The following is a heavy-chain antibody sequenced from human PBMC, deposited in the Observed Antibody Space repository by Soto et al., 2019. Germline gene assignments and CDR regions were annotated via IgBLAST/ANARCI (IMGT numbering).Heavy chain of an antibody. CDR1: GFTMNTHS. CDR2: IHSSGSST. V-gene: IGHV3-48*02. CDR3: ATLPRGVTSVFFDS. J-gene: IGHJ4*02. Sequence: HPGGSLRLSCTASGFTMNTHSMNWVRQAPGKGLEWISYIHSSGSSTYYADSVKGRFTISRDNAKNLLYLQMDSLRDEDTAVYYCATLPRGVTSVFFDSWGQGTLVTVSS. D-gene: IGHD4-17*01.